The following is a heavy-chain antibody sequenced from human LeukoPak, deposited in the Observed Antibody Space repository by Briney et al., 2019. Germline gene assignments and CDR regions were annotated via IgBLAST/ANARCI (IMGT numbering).Heavy chain of an antibody. CDR2: IGYDESKK. J-gene: IGHJ6*02. CDR3: AKTTHYYDRSGTYYGMDV. D-gene: IGHD3-22*01. Sequence: GGSLRLSCEASGFTFNNFGMHWVRQAPGKGLEWVAFIGYDESKKYYAESVKGRFTISRDNSKNTLYLQMNSLRAEDTGVYYCAKTTHYYDRSGTYYGMDVWGQGTTVTVSS. V-gene: IGHV3-30*02. CDR1: GFTFNNFG.